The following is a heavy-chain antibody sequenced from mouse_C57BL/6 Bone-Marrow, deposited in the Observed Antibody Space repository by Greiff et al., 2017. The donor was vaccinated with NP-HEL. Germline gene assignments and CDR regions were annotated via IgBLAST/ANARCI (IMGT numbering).Heavy chain of an antibody. CDR1: GFTFSSYA. D-gene: IGHD4-1*01. J-gene: IGHJ3*01. CDR3: ARVWDAGWFAY. Sequence: EVQVVESGGGLVKPGGSLKLSCAASGFTFSSYAMSWVRQTPEKRLEWVATISDGGSYTYYPDNVKGRFTISRDNAKNNLYLQMSHLKSEDTAMYYCARVWDAGWFAYWGQGTLVTVSA. CDR2: ISDGGSYT. V-gene: IGHV5-4*01.